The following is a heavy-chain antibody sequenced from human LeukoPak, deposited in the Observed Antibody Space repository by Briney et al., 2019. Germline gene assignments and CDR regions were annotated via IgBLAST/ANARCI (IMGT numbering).Heavy chain of an antibody. V-gene: IGHV4-59*01. J-gene: IGHJ5*02. Sequence: SETLSLTCTVSGGSISTYYWSWIRQPPGKGLEWIAYIYYSRSTNYNPSLKSRVTISIDTSKNQFSLRVNSVTAADTAVYYCARTTVAAPGAWFDPWGQGTLVTVSS. D-gene: IGHD1-1*01. CDR2: IYYSRST. CDR1: GGSISTYY. CDR3: ARTTVAAPGAWFDP.